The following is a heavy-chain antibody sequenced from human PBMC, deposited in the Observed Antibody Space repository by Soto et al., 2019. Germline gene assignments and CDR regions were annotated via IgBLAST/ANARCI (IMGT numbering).Heavy chain of an antibody. CDR1: GFTFDDYA. Sequence: GGSLRLSCAASGFTFDDYAMHWVRQAPGKGLEWVSGISWNSGSIGYADSVKGRFTTSRDNAKNSLYLQMNSLRAEDTALYYCAKDTLGWLLRGLDPWGQGTLVTVSS. V-gene: IGHV3-9*01. CDR2: ISWNSGSI. D-gene: IGHD3-3*01. CDR3: AKDTLGWLLRGLDP. J-gene: IGHJ5*02.